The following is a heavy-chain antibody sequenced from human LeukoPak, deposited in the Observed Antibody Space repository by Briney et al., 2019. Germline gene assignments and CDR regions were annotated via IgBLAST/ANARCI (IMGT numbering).Heavy chain of an antibody. CDR1: GYTFTGYY. Sequence: VAAVTVSCKASGYTFTGYYMHWVRQAPGQGLDWMGWINPNSGGTNYAQKFQGRVTMTRDTSISTDYMELSRLRSDDTAVYSCARDRGTMVRGVIRDGAFDIWGQGTMVTVSS. V-gene: IGHV1-2*02. J-gene: IGHJ3*02. CDR2: INPNSGGT. D-gene: IGHD3-10*01. CDR3: ARDRGTMVRGVIRDGAFDI.